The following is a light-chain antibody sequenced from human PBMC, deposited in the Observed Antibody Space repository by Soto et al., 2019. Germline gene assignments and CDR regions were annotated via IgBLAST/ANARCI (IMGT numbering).Light chain of an antibody. Sequence: QSVLTQPASVSGSPGQSITISCTGTISDVGGYNYVSWYQQHPGKAPKLMIYEVTNRPSGVSNRFSGSRSGNTASLTISGLQPEDEGDYYCSSYTISSLVVFGGGTKLTVL. CDR3: SSYTISSLVV. CDR1: ISDVGGYNY. J-gene: IGLJ2*01. V-gene: IGLV2-14*01. CDR2: EVT.